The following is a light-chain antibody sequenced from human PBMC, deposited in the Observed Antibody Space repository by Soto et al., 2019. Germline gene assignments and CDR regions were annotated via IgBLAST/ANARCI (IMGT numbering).Light chain of an antibody. J-gene: IGKJ2*01. V-gene: IGKV3-11*01. CDR2: DAS. Sequence: EIVLTQSPATLSLSPGERATLSCRASQSVSSYLAWYQQKPGQAPRLLIYDASNRATGIPARFSGSGSGTDFTLTLSSLEPEDFAVYYCQLRSNWPLMYTFGQGTKLEIK. CDR3: QLRSNWPLMYT. CDR1: QSVSSY.